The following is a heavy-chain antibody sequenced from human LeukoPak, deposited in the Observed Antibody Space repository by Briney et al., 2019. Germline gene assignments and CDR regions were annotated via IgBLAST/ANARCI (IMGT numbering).Heavy chain of an antibody. CDR3: AKDPRGSSWFDY. V-gene: IGHV3-23*01. D-gene: IGHD6-13*01. Sequence: GGSLRLSCAASGFTFSSYAMSWVRQAPGKGLEWVSAISGSGGSTYYADSVKGRFTVSRDNSKNTLYLQMNSLRAEDTAVYYCAKDPRGSSWFDYWGQGTLVTVSS. CDR1: GFTFSSYA. CDR2: ISGSGGST. J-gene: IGHJ4*02.